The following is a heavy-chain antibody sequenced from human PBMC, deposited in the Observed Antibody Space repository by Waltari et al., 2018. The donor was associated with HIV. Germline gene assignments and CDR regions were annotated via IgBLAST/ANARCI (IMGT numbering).Heavy chain of an antibody. CDR2: IYPIGST. Sequence: QVQLQESGPGLVKPSETLSLKCDVSGYSISIGFHWCWVRQPPGKVLEWIGSIYPIGSTYYKPSLNSRVTISVDLSKNQSSLNLTSLTAADTAVYYCARIRGGFDAWGQGVLAIVSS. CDR1: GYSISIGFH. J-gene: IGHJ5*02. CDR3: ARIRGGFDA. D-gene: IGHD3-10*01. V-gene: IGHV4-38-2*01.